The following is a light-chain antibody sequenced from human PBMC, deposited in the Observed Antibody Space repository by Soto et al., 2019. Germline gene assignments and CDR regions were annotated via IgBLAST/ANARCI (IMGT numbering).Light chain of an antibody. Sequence: DTVLTQSPGTMSLSAGETDTLTCSASHSVSSTFLAWYQQKPGQAPTLLIYDADTRATGIPDRFSGSGFGTHFTLTISSLEPEDFAMYYCQQSASSVTFGQGTRLEIK. J-gene: IGKJ5*01. CDR3: QQSASSVT. CDR1: HSVSSTF. V-gene: IGKV3-20*01. CDR2: DAD.